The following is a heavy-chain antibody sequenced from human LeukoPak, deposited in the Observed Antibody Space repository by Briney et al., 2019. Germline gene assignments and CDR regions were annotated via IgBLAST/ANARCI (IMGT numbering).Heavy chain of an antibody. CDR3: AREHSGSYSQPLDYFDY. D-gene: IGHD1-26*01. CDR1: GYTFTNYD. J-gene: IGHJ4*02. V-gene: IGHV1-18*04. Sequence: ASVKVSCKASGYTFTNYDISWVRQAPGQGLEWMGWISAYNDNTNYAPKLQGRVTMTTDTSTSTAYMELRSLRSDDTAVYYCAREHSGSYSQPLDYFDYWGQGTLVTVSS. CDR2: ISAYNDNT.